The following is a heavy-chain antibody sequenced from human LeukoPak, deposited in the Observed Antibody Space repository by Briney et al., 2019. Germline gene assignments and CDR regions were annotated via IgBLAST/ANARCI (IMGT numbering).Heavy chain of an antibody. V-gene: IGHV3-48*04. CDR1: GFHFSTYS. J-gene: IGHJ4*02. Sequence: GGSLRLSCAASGFHFSTYSIDWVRQAPGKGLEWVSYISSSSSNIYHADSVKGRFTISRDNAKNSLHLQMNSLRAEDTAVYYCARVGRSGWTVDYWGQGTLVTVSS. CDR3: ARVGRSGWTVDY. CDR2: ISSSSSNI. D-gene: IGHD6-19*01.